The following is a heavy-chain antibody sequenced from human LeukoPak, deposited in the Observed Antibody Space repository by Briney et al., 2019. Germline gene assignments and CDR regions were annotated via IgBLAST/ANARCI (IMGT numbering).Heavy chain of an antibody. V-gene: IGHV5-51*01. CDR3: ARPSSSWYDNFDY. D-gene: IGHD6-13*01. J-gene: IGHJ4*02. Sequence: RGESLKISCKGSGYSFTNYWIGWVRQMPGKGLEWMGVIYPGDSDTRYSPSFQGQVTISADKSISTAYLQWSSLKASDTALYYCARPSSSWYDNFDYWGQGTLVTVSS. CDR1: GYSFTNYW. CDR2: IYPGDSDT.